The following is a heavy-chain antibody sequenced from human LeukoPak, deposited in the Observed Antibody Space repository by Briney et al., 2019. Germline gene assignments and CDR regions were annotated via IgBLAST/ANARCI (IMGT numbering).Heavy chain of an antibody. D-gene: IGHD6-19*01. V-gene: IGHV4-39*01. Sequence: SETLSLTCSVSGGSIGSRYHYWGWIRQPPGKGLEWIGSIEYSGSTYYNPPLKSRVIMSVDTSKKQFSLKVSSVTAADTAVYYCARLAHSSGYLAFDYWGQGTLVTVSS. CDR2: IEYSGST. CDR3: ARLAHSSGYLAFDY. CDR1: GGSIGSRYHY. J-gene: IGHJ4*02.